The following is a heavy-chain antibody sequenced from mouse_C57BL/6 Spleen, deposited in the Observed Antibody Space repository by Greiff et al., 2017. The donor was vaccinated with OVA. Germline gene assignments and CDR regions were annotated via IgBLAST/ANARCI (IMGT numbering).Heavy chain of an antibody. Sequence: VQLQQPGAELVKPGASVKLSCKASGYTFTSYWMHWVKQRPGQGLEWIGMIHPNSGSTNYNEKFKSKATLTVDKSSSTAYMQLSSLTSEDSAVYYCARCSSPFITTVVAMDYWGQGTSVTVSS. CDR3: ARCSSPFITTVVAMDY. V-gene: IGHV1-64*01. CDR1: GYTFTSYW. CDR2: IHPNSGST. D-gene: IGHD1-1*01. J-gene: IGHJ4*01.